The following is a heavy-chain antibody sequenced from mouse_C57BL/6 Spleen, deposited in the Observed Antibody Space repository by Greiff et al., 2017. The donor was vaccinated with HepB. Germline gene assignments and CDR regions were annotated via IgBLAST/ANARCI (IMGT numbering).Heavy chain of an antibody. J-gene: IGHJ1*03. V-gene: IGHV5-4*03. D-gene: IGHD1-1*01. Sequence: EVKLVESGGGLVKPGGSLKLSCAASGFTFSSYAMSWVRQTPEKRLEWVATISDGGSYTYYPDNVKGRFTISRDNAKNNLYLQMSHLKSEDTAMYYCARAPLYYGSSYPWYFDVWGTGTTVTVSS. CDR3: ARAPLYYGSSYPWYFDV. CDR2: ISDGGSYT. CDR1: GFTFSSYA.